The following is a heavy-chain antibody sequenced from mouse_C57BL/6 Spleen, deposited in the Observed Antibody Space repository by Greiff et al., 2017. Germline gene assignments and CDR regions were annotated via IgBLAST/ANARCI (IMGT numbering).Heavy chain of an antibody. CDR1: GYTFTDYN. V-gene: IGHV1-18*01. Sequence: EVKLQQSGPELVKPGASVKIPCKASGYTFTDYNMDWVKQSHGKSLEWIGDINPNNGGTIYNQKFKGKATLTVDKSSSTAYMELRSLTSEDTAVYYCARPNYGSSHAWFAYWGQGTLVTVSA. CDR3: ARPNYGSSHAWFAY. CDR2: INPNNGGT. D-gene: IGHD1-1*01. J-gene: IGHJ3*01.